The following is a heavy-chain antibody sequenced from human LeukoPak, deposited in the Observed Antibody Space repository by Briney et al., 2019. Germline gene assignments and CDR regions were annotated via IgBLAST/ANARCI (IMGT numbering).Heavy chain of an antibody. CDR1: GSTFSNYW. CDR3: ARGPIGDYYFDS. J-gene: IGHJ4*02. CDR2: IISDGSNT. Sequence: PGGSLRLSCAASGSTFSNYWMHWVRQAPRKGLMWVSRIISDGSNTNYADSVKGRFTTSRDNAKNTLFLQMNSLRAEDTAMYYCARGPIGDYYFDSWGQGTLLTVSS. V-gene: IGHV3-74*01. D-gene: IGHD1-26*01.